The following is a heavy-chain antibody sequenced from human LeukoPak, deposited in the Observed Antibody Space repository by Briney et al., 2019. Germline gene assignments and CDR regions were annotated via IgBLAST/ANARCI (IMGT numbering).Heavy chain of an antibody. Sequence: GDPLKTPCKGSGYPFISYWFGWVRQIPGKGLEWMGIFYPGDSDTRYSPSFQGQVPISADKSISTAYLQWSSLQASAPPMYYCARNYSSGWLFSFDYWGQGTLVTVSS. CDR1: GYPFISYW. CDR3: ARNYSSGWLFSFDY. CDR2: FYPGDSDT. J-gene: IGHJ4*02. D-gene: IGHD6-19*01. V-gene: IGHV5-51*01.